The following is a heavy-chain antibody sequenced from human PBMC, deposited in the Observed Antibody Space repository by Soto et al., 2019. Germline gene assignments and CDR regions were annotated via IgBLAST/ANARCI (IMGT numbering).Heavy chain of an antibody. D-gene: IGHD6-13*01. CDR1: GYIFTDYY. Sequence: ASVKVSCKTSGYIFTDYYIHWVRQAPGQGLEWMGYINPKTGGTTYAQKFQGWVTMARDTSVSTAYIDLSSLKFNDTAVYYCARDQGNSSSWPIDFWGQGTAVTVS. CDR3: ARDQGNSSSWPIDF. V-gene: IGHV1-2*04. J-gene: IGHJ4*02. CDR2: INPKTGGT.